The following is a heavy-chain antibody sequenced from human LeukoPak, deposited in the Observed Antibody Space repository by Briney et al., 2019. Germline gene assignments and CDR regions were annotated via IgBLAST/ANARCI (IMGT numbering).Heavy chain of an antibody. V-gene: IGHV1-2*02. CDR3: ARDKAVAGTGGPVDFDY. CDR1: GYTFTGYY. D-gene: IGHD6-19*01. J-gene: IGHJ4*02. Sequence: GASVKVSCKASGYTFTGYYMHWVRQAPGQGLEWMGWINPNSGGTNYAQKFQGRVTMTRDTSISTAYMELSRLRSDDTAVYYCARDKAVAGTGGPVDFDYWGQGTLVTVSS. CDR2: INPNSGGT.